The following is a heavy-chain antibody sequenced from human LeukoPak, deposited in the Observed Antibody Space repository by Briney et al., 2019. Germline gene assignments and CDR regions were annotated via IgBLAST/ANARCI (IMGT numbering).Heavy chain of an antibody. CDR1: GSTFSNYW. CDR3: ARAPYGYDY. D-gene: IGHD5-18*01. CDR2: IHSDGSST. J-gene: IGHJ4*02. Sequence: GGSLRLSCAASGSTFSNYWMHWVRQVPGKGLVWVSHIHSDGSSTRYADSVKGRFTIYRDNAKNTLYLQMNSLRAEDTAVYYCARAPYGYDYWGQGTLVTVSS. V-gene: IGHV3-74*01.